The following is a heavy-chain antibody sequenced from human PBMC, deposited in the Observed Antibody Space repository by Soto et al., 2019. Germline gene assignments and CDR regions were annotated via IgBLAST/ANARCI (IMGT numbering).Heavy chain of an antibody. V-gene: IGHV4-59*01. D-gene: IGHD3-22*01. Sequence: SETLSLPCTVSGGSLSSYYWSWIRQPPGNGLEWIGYIYYSGSTNYNPSLKSRVTISVDTSKNQFSLKLSSVTAADTAVYYCARGKTYYYDSSGYHLDYWGQGTLVTVSS. CDR1: GGSLSSYY. CDR3: ARGKTYYYDSSGYHLDY. CDR2: IYYSGST. J-gene: IGHJ4*02.